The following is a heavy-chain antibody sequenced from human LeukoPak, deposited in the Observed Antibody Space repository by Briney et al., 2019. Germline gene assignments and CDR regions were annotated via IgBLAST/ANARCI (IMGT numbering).Heavy chain of an antibody. V-gene: IGHV3-30-3*01. J-gene: IGHJ4*02. CDR3: ARGSYYDLSWGY. CDR1: GFTFSSYA. Sequence: GGSLRLSCAASGFTFSSYAMHWVRQAPGKGLEWVAVISYDGSNKYYADSVKGRLTISRDNSKNTLYLQMNSLRAEDTAVYYCARGSYYDLSWGYWGQGTLVTVSS. CDR2: ISYDGSNK. D-gene: IGHD3-22*01.